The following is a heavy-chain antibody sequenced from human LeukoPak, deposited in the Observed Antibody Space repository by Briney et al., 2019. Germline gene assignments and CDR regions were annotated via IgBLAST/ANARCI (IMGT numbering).Heavy chain of an antibody. J-gene: IGHJ6*03. CDR3: TRDALYSDPSYYYMDV. D-gene: IGHD4-17*01. V-gene: IGHV3-7*01. Sequence: GGSLRLSCAASGFTFNGFWMSWVRQAPGKGLEWVANIKQDGSDIYYLGSVRGRFTISSDNAMNSLYLQMNSLRAEDTAVYYCTRDALYSDPSYYYMDVWGKGTTVTVSS. CDR2: IKQDGSDI. CDR1: GFTFNGFW.